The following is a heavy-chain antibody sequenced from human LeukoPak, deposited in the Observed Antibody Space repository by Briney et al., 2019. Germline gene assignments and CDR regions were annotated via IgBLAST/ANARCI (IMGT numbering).Heavy chain of an antibody. CDR3: ARPRGRGSGWGGWYFDL. CDR1: GYTFTSYA. CDR2: INAGNGNT. D-gene: IGHD6-19*01. V-gene: IGHV1-3*01. J-gene: IGHJ2*01. Sequence: GASVKVSCKASGYTFTSYAMHWVRQAPGQRLEWMGWINAGNGNTKYSQKFQGRVTITRDTSASTAYMELSSLRSEGTAVYYCARPRGRGSGWGGWYFDLWGRGTLVTVSS.